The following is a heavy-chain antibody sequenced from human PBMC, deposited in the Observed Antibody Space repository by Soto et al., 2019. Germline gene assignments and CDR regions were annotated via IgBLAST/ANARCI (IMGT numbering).Heavy chain of an antibody. CDR3: AREAGTWHLPLNWFDP. Sequence: EVQLVESGGGLVQPGGSLRLSCAASGFTFSSYSMNWVRQAPGKWLEWVSYISSSSSTIYYADSVKGRFTISRDNAKNSLYLQMNSLRDEDTAVYYCAREAGTWHLPLNWFDPWGQGTLVTVSS. D-gene: IGHD6-19*01. CDR1: GFTFSSYS. CDR2: ISSSSSTI. V-gene: IGHV3-48*02. J-gene: IGHJ5*02.